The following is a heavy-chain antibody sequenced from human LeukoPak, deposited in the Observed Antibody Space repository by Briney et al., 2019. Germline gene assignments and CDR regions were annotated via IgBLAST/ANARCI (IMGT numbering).Heavy chain of an antibody. CDR3: ARVGCSGGTCYSRDFDF. J-gene: IGHJ4*02. V-gene: IGHV4-34*01. D-gene: IGHD2-15*01. CDR1: GGSFSGYY. Sequence: SETLSLTCAVYGGSFSGYYWSWIRQPPGKGLEWIAEINRSGSTNYNPSLKSRVTISVDTSKNQFSLNLSSVTAADTAVYYCARVGCSGGTCYSRDFDFWGQGTLVTVSS. CDR2: INRSGST.